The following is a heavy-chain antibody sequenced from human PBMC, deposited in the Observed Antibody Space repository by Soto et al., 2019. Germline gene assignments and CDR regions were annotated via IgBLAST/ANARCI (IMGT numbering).Heavy chain of an antibody. J-gene: IGHJ6*02. D-gene: IGHD3-9*01. V-gene: IGHV4-30-4*01. CDR3: AREGYDILTGYPNYGMDV. Sequence: SETLSLTCTVSGVSISSGDYYWSWIRQPPGKGLEWIGYIYYSGSTYYSPSLKSRVTISVDTSKNQFSLKLSSVTAAGTAVYYCAREGYDILTGYPNYGMDVWGQGTTVTVSS. CDR2: IYYSGST. CDR1: GVSISSGDYY.